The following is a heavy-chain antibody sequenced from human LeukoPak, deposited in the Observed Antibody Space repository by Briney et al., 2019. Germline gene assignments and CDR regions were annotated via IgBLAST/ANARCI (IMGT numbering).Heavy chain of an antibody. V-gene: IGHV1-24*01. CDR3: ATRYSGSGYYYGMDV. CDR2: FDPEDGET. D-gene: IGHD1-26*01. CDR1: GYTLTELS. Sequence: ASVKVSCKVPGYTLTELSMHWVRQAPGKGLEWMGGFDPEDGETIYAQKFQGRVTMTEDTSTDTAYMELSSLRSEDTAVYYCATRYSGSGYYYGMDVWGQGTTVTVSS. J-gene: IGHJ6*02.